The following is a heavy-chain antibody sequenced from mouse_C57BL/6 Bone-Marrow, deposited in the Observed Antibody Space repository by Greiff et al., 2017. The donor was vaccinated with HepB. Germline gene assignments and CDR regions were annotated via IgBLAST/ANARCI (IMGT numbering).Heavy chain of an antibody. Sequence: EVNLVESGGDLVKPGGSLKLSCAASGFTFSSYGMSWVRQTPDKRLEWVATISSGGSYTYYPDSVKGRFTISRDNAKNTLYLQMSSLKSEDTAMYYCAIFLDYWGQGTTLTVSS. J-gene: IGHJ2*01. CDR1: GFTFSSYG. CDR3: AIFLDY. V-gene: IGHV5-6*01. CDR2: ISSGGSYT.